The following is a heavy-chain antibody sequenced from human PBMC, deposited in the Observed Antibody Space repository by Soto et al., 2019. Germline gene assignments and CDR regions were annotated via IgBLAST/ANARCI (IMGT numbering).Heavy chain of an antibody. CDR1: GFTFSSYS. CDR3: NRVRLGSSRSSDY. Sequence: GGSLRLSCAASGFTFSSYSMNWVRQAPGKGLEWVSYISSSSSTIYYADSVKGRFTISRDNAKDSLYLQMNSLRAEDTAVYYWNRVRLGSSRSSDYWGQGILVTVSS. J-gene: IGHJ4*02. D-gene: IGHD6-19*01. V-gene: IGHV3-48*01. CDR2: ISSSSSTI.